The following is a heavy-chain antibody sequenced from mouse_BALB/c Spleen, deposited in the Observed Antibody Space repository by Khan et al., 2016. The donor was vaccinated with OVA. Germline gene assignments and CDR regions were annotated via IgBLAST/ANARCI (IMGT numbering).Heavy chain of an antibody. CDR1: GYSITSGYG. J-gene: IGHJ2*01. V-gene: IGHV3-2*02. CDR2: ISYSGST. CDR3: AITARIKY. D-gene: IGHD1-2*01. Sequence: VQLKESGPGLVKPSQSLSLTCTVTGYSITSGYGWNWIRQFPGNKLEWMGYISYSGSTNYNPSLKRRISITRDTSKNQFFLQLNSVTTEDTATYYCAITARIKYWGQGTTLTVSS.